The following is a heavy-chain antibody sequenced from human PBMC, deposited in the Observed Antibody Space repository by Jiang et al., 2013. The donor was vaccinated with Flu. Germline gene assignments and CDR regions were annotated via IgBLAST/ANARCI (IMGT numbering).Heavy chain of an antibody. D-gene: IGHD4-17*01. CDR1: VAPSPVIFI. Sequence: PGLVKPSGDPVPHPALSLVAPSPVIFIIGAGSASPQERGWSGLGVFIFSGFTYDNPSLKSRLTILVDTSKNQFSLKLSSVTAADTAVYYCARETTGGSRHYYYGMDVWGPGTTVTVSS. CDR2: FIFSGFT. V-gene: IGHV4-39*07. CDR3: ARETTGGSRHYYYGMDV. J-gene: IGHJ6*02.